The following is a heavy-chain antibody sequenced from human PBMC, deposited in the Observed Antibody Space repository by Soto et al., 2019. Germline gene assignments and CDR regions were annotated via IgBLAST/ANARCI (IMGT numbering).Heavy chain of an antibody. CDR1: GFTFSSYG. D-gene: IGHD3-22*01. Sequence: GGSLRLSCAASGFTFSSYGMNWVRQAPGKGLEWVSSISSSSYYIYYADSVKGRFTISRDNAKSSLYLQMNSLRAEDTAVYYCAKTYYYDSSGPSLFDYWGQGTLVTVSS. CDR3: AKTYYYDSSGPSLFDY. V-gene: IGHV3-21*01. CDR2: ISSSSYYI. J-gene: IGHJ4*02.